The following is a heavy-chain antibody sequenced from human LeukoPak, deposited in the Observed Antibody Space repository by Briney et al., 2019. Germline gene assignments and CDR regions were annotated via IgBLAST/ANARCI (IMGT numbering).Heavy chain of an antibody. J-gene: IGHJ4*02. D-gene: IGHD3-16*01. CDR1: GFTFSSYA. Sequence: SGGSLRLSCAASGFTFSSYAMHWVRQAPGKGLEWVAVISYDGSNKYYADSVKGRFTISRDNSKNTLYLQMNSLRAEDTAVYYCARDPWGYWGQGTLVTVSS. CDR3: ARDPWGY. V-gene: IGHV3-30-3*01. CDR2: ISYDGSNK.